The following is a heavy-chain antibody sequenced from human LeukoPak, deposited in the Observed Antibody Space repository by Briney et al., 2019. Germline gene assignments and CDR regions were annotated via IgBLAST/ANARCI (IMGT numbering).Heavy chain of an antibody. CDR1: GFIFSNYA. Sequence: GGSLRLSCAASGFIFSNYAMTWVRQAPGKGLEWVSAISGSGGSTYYADSVKGRFTISRDNSKNTLYLQMNSLRAEDTAVYYCAKDQQWASSSWYGADYWGQGTLVTVSS. J-gene: IGHJ4*02. D-gene: IGHD6-13*01. CDR3: AKDQQWASSSWYGADY. CDR2: ISGSGGST. V-gene: IGHV3-23*01.